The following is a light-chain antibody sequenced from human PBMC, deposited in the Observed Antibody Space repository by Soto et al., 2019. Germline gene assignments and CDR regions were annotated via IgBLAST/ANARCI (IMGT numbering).Light chain of an antibody. V-gene: IGKV1-17*01. CDR1: QSISTY. J-gene: IGKJ5*01. Sequence: DIQMTQSPSSLSASVGDRVTITCRASQSISTYLIWYQQKPGKAPKLLIYATSSLQSGVPSRFSGSGSGTEFTLTISGLLPEDFATYHCQQLNTLPFTFGQGTRLEIK. CDR3: QQLNTLPFT. CDR2: ATS.